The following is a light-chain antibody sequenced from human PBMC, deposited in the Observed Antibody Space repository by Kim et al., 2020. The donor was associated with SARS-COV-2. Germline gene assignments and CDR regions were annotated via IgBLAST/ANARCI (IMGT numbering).Light chain of an antibody. CDR1: SSNIGAGYD. CDR2: GNS. CDR3: QSYDSSLSGFV. J-gene: IGLJ2*01. Sequence: QSVLTQPPSVSGAPGQRVTISCTGSSSNIGAGYDVHWYQQLPGTAPKLLIYGNSNRPSGVPARFSCSKSGTSASLAITGLQAEDEADYYCQSYDSSLSGFVFGGGTQLTVL. V-gene: IGLV1-40*01.